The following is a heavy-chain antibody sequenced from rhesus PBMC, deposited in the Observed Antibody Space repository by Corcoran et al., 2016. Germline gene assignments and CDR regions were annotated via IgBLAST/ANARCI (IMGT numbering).Heavy chain of an antibody. CDR2: ISGSSGST. CDR1: GGSVSSSNW. CDR3: AREEPGGRAAAGVDY. Sequence: QVQLQESGPGLVKPSETLSLTCAVSGGSVSSSNWWSWIRQPPGKGLEWIGYISGSSGSTYYNPSLKSRFTSAIDTSKNQFSLKLSSVTAADTAVEYCAREEPGGRAAAGVDYWGQGVLVTVSS. V-gene: IGHV4-65*01. J-gene: IGHJ4*01. D-gene: IGHD6-43*01.